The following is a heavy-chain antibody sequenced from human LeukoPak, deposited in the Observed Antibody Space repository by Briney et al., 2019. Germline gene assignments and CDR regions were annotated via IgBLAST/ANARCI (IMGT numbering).Heavy chain of an antibody. CDR1: ELTFSRYA. CDR3: VADIVGNLDY. CDR2: IVYDGSDM. Sequence: GGSLRLSCAASELTFSRYAIHWVRQAPGKGLEWVAVIVYDGSDMYYADSVKGRFTISRDNSKNTLYLQMNSPRAEDTAVYYCVADIVGNLDYWGQGTLVTVSS. D-gene: IGHD1-26*01. J-gene: IGHJ4*02. V-gene: IGHV3-30-3*01.